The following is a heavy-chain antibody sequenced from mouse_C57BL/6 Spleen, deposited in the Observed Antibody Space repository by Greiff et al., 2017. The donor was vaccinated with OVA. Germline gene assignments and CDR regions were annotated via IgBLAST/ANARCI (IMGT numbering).Heavy chain of an antibody. Sequence: VQLQQSGPELVKPGASVKISCKASGYTFTDYYMNWVKQSHGKSLEWIGDINPNNGGTSYNQKFKGKATLTVDKSSSTAYMELRSLTSEDSAVYYCARPMVTTKGYYAMDYWGQGTSVTVSS. CDR2: INPNNGGT. CDR3: ARPMVTTKGYYAMDY. V-gene: IGHV1-26*01. D-gene: IGHD2-1*01. J-gene: IGHJ4*01. CDR1: GYTFTDYY.